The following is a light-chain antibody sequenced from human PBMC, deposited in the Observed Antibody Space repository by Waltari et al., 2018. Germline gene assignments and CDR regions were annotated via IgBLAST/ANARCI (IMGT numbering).Light chain of an antibody. J-gene: IGLJ2*01. CDR3: SSYTSSSTLV. V-gene: IGLV2-14*01. CDR1: SSDVGGYNH. CDR2: EVS. Sequence: QSALTQPAPVSGSPGQSITISCTGTSSDVGGYNHVSWYQQHPGKAPKLMIYEVSNRPSGVSNRFSGSKSGNTASLTISGLQAEDEADYYCSSYTSSSTLVFGGGTKLTVL.